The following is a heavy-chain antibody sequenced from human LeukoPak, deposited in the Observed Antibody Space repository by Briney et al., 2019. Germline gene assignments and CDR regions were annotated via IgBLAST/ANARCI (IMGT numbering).Heavy chain of an antibody. Sequence: PSETLSLTCAVSDYSISSGNYWGWIRQPPGKGQEWIGSVYHSGSTHYSPSLKSRVTISVETSKNQFSLKLSSVTAADTAVYYCARNDSSGYFDYWGQGTLVTVSS. CDR3: ARNDSSGYFDY. J-gene: IGHJ4*02. V-gene: IGHV4-38-2*01. CDR2: VYHSGST. CDR1: DYSISSGNY. D-gene: IGHD3-22*01.